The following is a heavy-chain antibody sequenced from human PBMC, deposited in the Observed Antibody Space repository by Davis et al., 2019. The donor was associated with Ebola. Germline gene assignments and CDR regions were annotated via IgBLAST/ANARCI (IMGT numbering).Heavy chain of an antibody. Sequence: GESLKISCAASGFTFSSCAMTWVRQAPGKGLEWVSVLSTTGGDTYYRDSVKGRFTISRDNSKDTLYLQMDRLRAEDTAVYYCAKGTPGNYGGRLDCWGQGTLVTVSS. CDR2: LSTTGGDT. V-gene: IGHV3-23*01. CDR3: AKGTPGNYGGRLDC. J-gene: IGHJ4*02. CDR1: GFTFSSCA. D-gene: IGHD4/OR15-4a*01.